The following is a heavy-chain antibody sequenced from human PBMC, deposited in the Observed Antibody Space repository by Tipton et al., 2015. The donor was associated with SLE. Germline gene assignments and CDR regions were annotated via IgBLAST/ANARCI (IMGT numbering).Heavy chain of an antibody. J-gene: IGHJ6*02. CDR2: IYHDGTP. CDR3: ARGYSSSWLYYYGMDV. Sequence: TLSLTCAVSGGSMNSGGASWGWIRQPRGKGLEWIGYIYHDGTPYYSPSFKSRVTISVDTSKNQFSLKLRSVTTADTAVYYCARGYSSSWLYYYGMDVWGQGTTVTVSS. D-gene: IGHD6-13*01. CDR1: GGSMNSGGAS. V-gene: IGHV4-30-2*01.